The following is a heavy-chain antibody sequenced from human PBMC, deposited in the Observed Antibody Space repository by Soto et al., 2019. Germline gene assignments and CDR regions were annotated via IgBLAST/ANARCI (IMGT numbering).Heavy chain of an antibody. D-gene: IGHD1-26*01. CDR1: GGSISSSSYY. J-gene: IGHJ5*02. CDR3: ARTLISLVGATPYNWFDP. Sequence: SETLSLTCTVSGGSISSSSYYWGWIRQPPGKGLEWIGSIYYSGSTYYNPSLKSRVTISVDTSKNQFSLKLSSVTAADTAVYYCARTLISLVGATPYNWFDPWGQGTLVTVSS. V-gene: IGHV4-39*01. CDR2: IYYSGST.